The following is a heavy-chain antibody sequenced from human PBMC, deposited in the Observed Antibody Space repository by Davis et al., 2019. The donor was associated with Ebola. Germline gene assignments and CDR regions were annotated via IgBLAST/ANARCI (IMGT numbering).Heavy chain of an antibody. CDR2: IYYSGST. CDR1: GFTFTTYW. V-gene: IGHV4-59*08. D-gene: IGHD1-26*01. CDR3: ARGDGTHDAFDI. Sequence: ESLKISCAASGFTFTTYWMSWVRQAPGKGLEWIGYIYYSGSTNYNPSLKSRVTISVDTSKNQFSLKLSSVTAADTAVYYCARGDGTHDAFDIWGQGTMVTVSS. J-gene: IGHJ3*02.